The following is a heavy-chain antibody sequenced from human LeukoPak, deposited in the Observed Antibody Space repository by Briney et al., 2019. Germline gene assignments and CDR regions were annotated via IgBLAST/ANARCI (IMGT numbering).Heavy chain of an antibody. CDR1: GFSFSNNA. Sequence: QPGGSLRLSCAASGFSFSNNAMSWVRQAPGNGLEWVSAIGNSGGGTYYADSLQGRFTISRDNSKNTLYLQMNSLRAEDKAVYYCVKRYCRTDTCHSAFHYWRHGTQVTVSS. V-gene: IGHV3-23*01. CDR3: VKRYCRTDTCHSAFHY. J-gene: IGHJ4*01. CDR2: IGNSGGGT. D-gene: IGHD2-15*01.